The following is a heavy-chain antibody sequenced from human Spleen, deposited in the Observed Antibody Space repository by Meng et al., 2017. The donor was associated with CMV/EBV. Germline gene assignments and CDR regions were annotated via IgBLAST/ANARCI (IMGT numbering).Heavy chain of an antibody. CDR3: AREGVVGTTIYFDY. Sequence: ASGYTFSGYYMHWVRQAPGEGLEWMGGIIPIFGTANYAQKFQGRVTITTDESTTTAYMELSSLRSDDTAVYYCAREGVVGTTIYFDYWGQGTLVTVSS. CDR1: GYTFSGYY. CDR2: IIPIFGTA. V-gene: IGHV1-69*05. J-gene: IGHJ4*02. D-gene: IGHD1-1*01.